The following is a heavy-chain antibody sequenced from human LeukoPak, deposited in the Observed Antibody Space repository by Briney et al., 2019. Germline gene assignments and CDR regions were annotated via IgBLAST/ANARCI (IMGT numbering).Heavy chain of an antibody. V-gene: IGHV4-59*02. Sequence: SETLSLTCTVSGASVTDYYWSWIRQSPGQGLEWISYIHHSGNSDYNPSLRNRVTTSLDTSKNQFSLNLISVTAADTAVYYCTRGHWGLQSWSQGTLATVSS. CDR1: GASVTDYY. CDR2: IHHSGNS. CDR3: TRGHWGLQS. J-gene: IGHJ5*02. D-gene: IGHD7-27*01.